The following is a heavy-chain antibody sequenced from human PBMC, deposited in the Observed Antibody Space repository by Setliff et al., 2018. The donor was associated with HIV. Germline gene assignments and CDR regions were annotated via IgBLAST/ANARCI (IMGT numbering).Heavy chain of an antibody. D-gene: IGHD3-22*01. Sequence: SETLSLTCTVSGGSISSGSYYWSWLRQPAGKGLEWIGRIYSNGNTDYNPSLKSRVTISEDTSKNQFSLKVNSVTAAETAVYYCARSRTSSGYYGVTGYGMDVWGQGTLVTVSS. V-gene: IGHV4-61*02. CDR1: GGSISSGSYY. CDR2: IYSNGNT. J-gene: IGHJ6*02. CDR3: ARSRTSSGYYGVTGYGMDV.